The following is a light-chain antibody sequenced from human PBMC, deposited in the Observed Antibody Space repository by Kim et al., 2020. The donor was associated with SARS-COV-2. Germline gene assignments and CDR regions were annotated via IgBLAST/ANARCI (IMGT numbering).Light chain of an antibody. J-gene: IGLJ2*01. CDR1: KLGDKY. Sequence: SYELTQPPSVSVSPGQTASITCSGDKLGDKYACWYQQKPGQSPVLVIYQDSKRPSGIPERFSGSNSGNTATLTISGTQAMDEADYYCQAWDSIVVFGGVT. V-gene: IGLV3-1*01. CDR2: QDS. CDR3: QAWDSIVV.